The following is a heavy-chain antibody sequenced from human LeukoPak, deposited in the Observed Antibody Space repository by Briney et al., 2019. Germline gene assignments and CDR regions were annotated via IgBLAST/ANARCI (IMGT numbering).Heavy chain of an antibody. CDR3: ARDLSWYPDY. D-gene: IGHD6-13*01. V-gene: IGHV3-21*01. Sequence: GGSLRLSCAASGFTFSSYSMDWVRQAPGKGLEWVSSISSSSYIYYADSVKGRFTISRDNAKNSLYLQMNSLRAEDTAVYYCARDLSWYPDYWGQGTLVTVSS. CDR2: ISSSSYI. CDR1: GFTFSSYS. J-gene: IGHJ4*02.